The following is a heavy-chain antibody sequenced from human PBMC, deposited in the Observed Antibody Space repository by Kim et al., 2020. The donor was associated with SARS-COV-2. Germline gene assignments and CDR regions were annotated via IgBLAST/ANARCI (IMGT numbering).Heavy chain of an antibody. J-gene: IGHJ3*02. CDR3: AGGRYFWAFDI. Sequence: SETLSLTCSVSGDSFDNSRYWGWIRQPPGKELEWIGLVFYNEDTFYSPSLKSRVTISLYRSTNQFSLQLTSVTAADAAVYYCAGGRYFWAFDIWGQGTKVTVSS. V-gene: IGHV4-39*01. CDR2: VFYNEDT. CDR1: GDSFDNSRY. D-gene: IGHD3-9*01.